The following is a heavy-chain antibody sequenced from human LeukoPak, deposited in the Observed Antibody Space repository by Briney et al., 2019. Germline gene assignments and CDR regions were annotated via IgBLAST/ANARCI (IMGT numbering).Heavy chain of an antibody. Sequence: GGSLRLSCAASGFTFSSNAMSWVRNAPGKGLELVSAISGSGGSTYYADSVKGRFTISRDNSKNTLYLQMNSLRAEDTAVYYCAKDLRGLYGDYVGYFQHWGQGTLVTVSS. V-gene: IGHV3-23*01. J-gene: IGHJ1*01. D-gene: IGHD4-17*01. CDR1: GFTFSSNA. CDR3: AKDLRGLYGDYVGYFQH. CDR2: ISGSGGST.